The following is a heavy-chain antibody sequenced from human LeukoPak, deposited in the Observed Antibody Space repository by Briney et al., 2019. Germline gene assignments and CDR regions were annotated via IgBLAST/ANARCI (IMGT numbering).Heavy chain of an antibody. J-gene: IGHJ4*02. CDR3: ARDGYYDSSGYYGHFDY. V-gene: IGHV1-18*01. Sequence: ASVKVSCKASGYTFTNYGISWVRQAPGQGLEWMGWISVYNGNTNYAQKLQGRVTMTTDTSTNTAYMELRSLTSDDTAVYYCARDGYYDSSGYYGHFDYWGLGTLVTVSS. CDR2: ISVYNGNT. D-gene: IGHD3-22*01. CDR1: GYTFTNYG.